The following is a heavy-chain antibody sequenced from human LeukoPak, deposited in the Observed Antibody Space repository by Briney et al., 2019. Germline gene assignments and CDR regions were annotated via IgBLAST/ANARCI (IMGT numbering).Heavy chain of an antibody. J-gene: IGHJ6*02. Sequence: KPSETLSLTCTVSGGSISSYYWSWIRQPAGKGLEWIGSIYYSGSTYYNPSLKSRVTISVDTSKNQFSLKLSSVTAADTAVYYCARGNSDPAGMDVWGQGTTVTVSS. CDR2: IYYSGST. CDR1: GGSISSYY. CDR3: ARGNSDPAGMDV. V-gene: IGHV4-4*07.